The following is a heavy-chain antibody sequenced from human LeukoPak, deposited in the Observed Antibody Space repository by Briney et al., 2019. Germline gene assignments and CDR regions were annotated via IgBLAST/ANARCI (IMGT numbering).Heavy chain of an antibody. V-gene: IGHV3-53*01. CDR3: AIGLQDYYDSGSYYNVLGGAFDY. J-gene: IGHJ4*02. CDR2: IYSDGST. CDR1: GFTVSTNY. Sequence: PGGSLRPSCAVSGFTVSTNYMSWVRQAPGKGLEWVSFIYSDGSTYYADSVKGLFTISRDNSKNTLYPQMNSLRAEDTAVYLCAIGLQDYYDSGSYYNVLGGAFDYWGQGTLVTVSS. D-gene: IGHD3-10*01.